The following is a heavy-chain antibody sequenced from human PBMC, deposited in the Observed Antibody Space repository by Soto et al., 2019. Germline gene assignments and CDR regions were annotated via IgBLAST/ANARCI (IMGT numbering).Heavy chain of an antibody. CDR2: MYYSGTT. D-gene: IGHD1-7*01. CDR1: GGSISSSSYY. Sequence: SETLSLTCTVSGGSISSSSYYWGWIRQPPGKGLEWIGSMYYSGTTYYNPSLKSRVTISADTSKNQFSLKLSSVTAADTAVYYCARHSKNWNSNWLDPWGQGTLVTVSS. CDR3: ARHSKNWNSNWLDP. J-gene: IGHJ5*02. V-gene: IGHV4-39*01.